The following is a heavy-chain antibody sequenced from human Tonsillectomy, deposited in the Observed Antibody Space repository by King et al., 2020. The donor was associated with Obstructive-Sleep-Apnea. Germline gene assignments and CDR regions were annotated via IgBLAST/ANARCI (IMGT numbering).Heavy chain of an antibody. J-gene: IGHJ4*02. CDR2: FSGSGGST. Sequence: VQLVESGGGLVQPGGSLRLSCAASGFTFSSYAMSWVRQAPGKGLEWVSSFSGSGGSTSYAASVKGRFALSRGNFKNTLYLQMNSLRAEDTAVYYCAKRVVVVAATESFFDYWGQGTLVTVSS. CDR1: GFTFSSYA. D-gene: IGHD2-15*01. V-gene: IGHV3-23*04. CDR3: AKRVVVVAATESFFDY.